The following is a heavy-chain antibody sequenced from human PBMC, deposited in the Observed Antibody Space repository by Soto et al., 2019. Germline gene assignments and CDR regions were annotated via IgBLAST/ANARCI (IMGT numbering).Heavy chain of an antibody. CDR3: ARGGEMATTYYYYGMDV. J-gene: IGHJ6*02. CDR2: INPNSGGT. D-gene: IGHD5-12*01. V-gene: IGHV1-2*04. CDR1: GGTFTGYY. Sequence: ASVKVSCKASGGTFTGYYMHWVRQAPGQGLEWMGWINPNSGGTNYAQKFQGWVTMTRDTSISTAYMELSRLRSDDTAVYYCARGGEMATTYYYYGMDVWGQGTTVTVSS.